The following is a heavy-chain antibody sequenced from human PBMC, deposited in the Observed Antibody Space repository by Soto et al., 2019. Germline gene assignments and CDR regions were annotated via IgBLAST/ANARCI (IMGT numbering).Heavy chain of an antibody. V-gene: IGHV4-31*03. J-gene: IGHJ6*02. CDR3: ARGSSIAGLYYGMDV. Sequence: SETLSLTCTVSGGSISSGGYYWTWIRQHPGKGLEWIGYNYYSGITYYNTSLKSRVTISLDTSKKQLSLKLSSVTAADTAAYYCARGSSIAGLYYGMDVWGQGTTVTVSS. CDR1: GGSISSGGYY. D-gene: IGHD6-6*01. CDR2: NYYSGIT.